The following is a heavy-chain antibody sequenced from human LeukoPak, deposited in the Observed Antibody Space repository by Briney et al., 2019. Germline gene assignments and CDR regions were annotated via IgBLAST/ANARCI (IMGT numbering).Heavy chain of an antibody. Sequence: MTSETLSLTCTVSGGSISSYYWSWIRQPAGKGLEWIGRIYTTGSTSYNPSLKSRVTMSVDTSKNQVSLKLTSVTAADTAVYYCARGEDNSGSYSYDAFDIWGQGTMVTVSS. J-gene: IGHJ3*02. CDR3: ARGEDNSGSYSYDAFDI. CDR2: IYTTGST. V-gene: IGHV4-4*07. CDR1: GGSISSYY. D-gene: IGHD1-26*01.